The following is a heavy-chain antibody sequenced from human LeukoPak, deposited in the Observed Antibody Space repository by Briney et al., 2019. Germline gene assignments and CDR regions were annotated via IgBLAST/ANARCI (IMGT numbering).Heavy chain of an antibody. D-gene: IGHD6-13*01. CDR2: ITSASSYI. CDR1: GFTFSTYT. Sequence: GGSLRLSCAASGFTFSTYTMNWVRQAPGKGLEWVSSITSASSYIYYADADSVKCRFTISRDNAKDSLYLQMNSLRAEDTAVYYCAKTYSSSWYVFDYWGQGTLVTVSS. J-gene: IGHJ4*02. V-gene: IGHV3-21*04. CDR3: AKTYSSSWYVFDY.